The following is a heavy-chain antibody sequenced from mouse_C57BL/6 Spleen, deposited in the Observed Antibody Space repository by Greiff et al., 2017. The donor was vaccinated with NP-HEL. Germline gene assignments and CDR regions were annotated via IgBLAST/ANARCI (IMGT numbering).Heavy chain of an antibody. V-gene: IGHV5-4*01. CDR1: GFTFSSYA. CDR2: ISDGGSYT. Sequence: EVKLMESGGGLVKPGGSLKLSCAASGFTFSSYAMSWVRQTPEKRLEWVATISDGGSYTYYPDNVKGRFTISRDNAKNNLYLQMSHLKSEDTAMYYCARDRAYYGSSYAMDYWGQGTSVTVSS. D-gene: IGHD1-1*01. CDR3: ARDRAYYGSSYAMDY. J-gene: IGHJ4*01.